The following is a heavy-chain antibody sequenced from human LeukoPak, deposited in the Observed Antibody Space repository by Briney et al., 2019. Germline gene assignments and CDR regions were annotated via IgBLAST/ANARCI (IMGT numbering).Heavy chain of an antibody. J-gene: IGHJ3*02. V-gene: IGHV3-21*01. CDR3: ASLQWLEYDAFDI. Sequence: PGGSLRLSCAASGFTFSSYSMNWVRQAPGKGLEWVSFISGSSSYIYYADSVKGRFTISRDNAKNSLYLQMNSLRAEDTAVYYCASLQWLEYDAFDIWGQGTMVTVSS. D-gene: IGHD6-19*01. CDR1: GFTFSSYS. CDR2: ISGSSSYI.